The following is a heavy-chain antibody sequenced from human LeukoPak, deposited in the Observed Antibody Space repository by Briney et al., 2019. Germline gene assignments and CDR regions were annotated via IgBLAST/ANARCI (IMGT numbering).Heavy chain of an antibody. CDR2: ISGSAART. D-gene: IGHD6-13*01. Sequence: GGTLRLSCAASGFTFSTYGMTWVRQAPGRGLEWVSAISGSAARTFYADSVKGRFTISRDASKNTLYLHLNSLRVEDTAVYYCAKDGMSMDSSWFDYWGQGTLVTVSS. CDR3: AKDGMSMDSSWFDY. V-gene: IGHV3-23*01. CDR1: GFTFSTYG. J-gene: IGHJ4*02.